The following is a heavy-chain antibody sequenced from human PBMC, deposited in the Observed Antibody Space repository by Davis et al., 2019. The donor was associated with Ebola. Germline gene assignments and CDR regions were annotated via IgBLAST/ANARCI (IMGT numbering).Heavy chain of an antibody. CDR2: IKQDGSEK. CDR3: ARDRESYDFWSGYFDY. D-gene: IGHD3-3*01. J-gene: IGHJ4*02. Sequence: GGSLRLSCAASGFTFSSYWMSWVRQAPGKGLEWVANIKQDGSEKYYVDSMKGRFTISRDNAKNSLYLQMNSLRAEDTAVYYCARDRESYDFWSGYFDYWGQGTLVTVSS. V-gene: IGHV3-7*03. CDR1: GFTFSSYW.